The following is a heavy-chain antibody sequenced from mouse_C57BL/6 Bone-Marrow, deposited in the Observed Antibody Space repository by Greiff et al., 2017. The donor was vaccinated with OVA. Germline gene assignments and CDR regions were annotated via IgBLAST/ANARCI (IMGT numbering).Heavy chain of an antibody. CDR3: ARVSLPFDY. CDR1: GFTFSSYA. V-gene: IGHV5-4*01. Sequence: EVQRVESGGGLVKPGGSLKLSCAASGFTFSSYAMYWVSQTPEKRLEWVATISDGGSYTYYPANVKGRFTISRDNAKTNLYLQMSHLKSEDTSMYYCARVSLPFDYWGQGTTLTVSS. J-gene: IGHJ2*01. CDR2: ISDGGSYT.